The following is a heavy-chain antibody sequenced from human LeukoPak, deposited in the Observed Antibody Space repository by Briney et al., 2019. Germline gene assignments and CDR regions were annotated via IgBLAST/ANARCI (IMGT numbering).Heavy chain of an antibody. J-gene: IGHJ4*02. CDR2: ISAYNGNT. V-gene: IGHV1-18*01. D-gene: IGHD3-3*01. Sequence: GASVKVSCKASGYTFTSNGISWVRQAPGQGLEWMGWISAYNGNTNYAQKLQGRVTMTTDTSTSTAYMELRSLRSDDTAVYYCARDPSAAGGFLEWSIFDYWGQGTLVTVSS. CDR3: ARDPSAAGGFLEWSIFDY. CDR1: GYTFTSNG.